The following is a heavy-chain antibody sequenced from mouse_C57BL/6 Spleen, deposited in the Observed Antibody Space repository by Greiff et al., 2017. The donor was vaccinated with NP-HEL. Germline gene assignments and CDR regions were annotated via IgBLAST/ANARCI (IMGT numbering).Heavy chain of an antibody. CDR2: IDPSDSYT. J-gene: IGHJ1*03. CDR1: GYTFTSYW. V-gene: IGHV1-59*01. CDR3: ARSVNYYGSSYWYFDV. Sequence: VQLQQPGAELVRPGTSVKLSCKASGYTFTSYWMHWVKQRPGQGLEWIGVIDPSDSYTNYNQKFKGKATLTVDTSSSTAYMQLSSLTSEDSAVYYCARSVNYYGSSYWYFDVWGTGTTVTVSS. D-gene: IGHD1-1*01.